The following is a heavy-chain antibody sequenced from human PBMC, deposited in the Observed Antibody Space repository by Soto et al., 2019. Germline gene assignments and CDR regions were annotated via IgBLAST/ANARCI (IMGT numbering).Heavy chain of an antibody. V-gene: IGHV4-59*01. Sequence: QVQLQESGPGLVKPSETLSLSCTVSGGSISSYYWGWIRQPSGKGLEWIGYIFYSGSTNYNPSLKSRVTISVDTSENQFSLKLTSVTAADTAVYYCARSYGWAFDIWGQGTMVTVSS. CDR1: GGSISSYY. CDR2: IFYSGST. J-gene: IGHJ3*02. CDR3: ARSYGWAFDI. D-gene: IGHD3-16*01.